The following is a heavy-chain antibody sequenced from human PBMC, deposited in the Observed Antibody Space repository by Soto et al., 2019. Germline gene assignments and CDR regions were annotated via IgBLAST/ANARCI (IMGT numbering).Heavy chain of an antibody. Sequence: PSETLSLTCAISGYSIGSSNCWVCIRQPPGKGLEGIGYIYYSGTTYYNPSLESRVTMSRKTYKNQFSLKMTSVTAVDTAVYYCARREIQGPIDYWGQGTLVTVS. CDR2: IYYSGTT. V-gene: IGHV4-28*01. D-gene: IGHD1-26*01. CDR1: GYSIGSSNC. CDR3: ARREIQGPIDY. J-gene: IGHJ4*02.